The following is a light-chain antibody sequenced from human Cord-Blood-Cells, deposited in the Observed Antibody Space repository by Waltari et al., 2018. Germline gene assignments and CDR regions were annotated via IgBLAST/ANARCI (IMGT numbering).Light chain of an antibody. V-gene: IGKV1-39*01. CDR3: QQSYSTLYS. Sequence: DIQMTQSPSSLSASVGDRVTITCLASQSISSYLNWYQQKPGKAPKLLIYAASSLQSGVPSRFSGSGSGTDFTLTISSLQPEDFATYHCQQSYSTLYSFGQGTKLEIK. CDR1: QSISSY. CDR2: AAS. J-gene: IGKJ2*03.